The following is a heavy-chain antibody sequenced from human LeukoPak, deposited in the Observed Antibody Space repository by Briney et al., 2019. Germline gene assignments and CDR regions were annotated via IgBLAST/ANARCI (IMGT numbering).Heavy chain of an antibody. J-gene: IGHJ4*02. Sequence: PGRSLRLSCAASGFTFSSYGMHWVRQAPGKGLEWVAVIWYDGSKKYYADSVKGRFTISRDNSKNTLYLQMNSLRAEDTAVYYCARDGVGYSSGWYQVLIDYWGQGTLVTVSS. D-gene: IGHD6-19*01. CDR3: ARDGVGYSSGWYQVLIDY. CDR1: GFTFSSYG. V-gene: IGHV3-33*01. CDR2: IWYDGSKK.